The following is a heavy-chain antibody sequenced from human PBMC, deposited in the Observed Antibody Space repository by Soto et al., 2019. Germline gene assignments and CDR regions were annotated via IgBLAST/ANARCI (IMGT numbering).Heavy chain of an antibody. D-gene: IGHD3-10*01. J-gene: IGHJ5*01. Sequence: QVQLVQSGAEVKKPGASVKVSCTGAGYTFRSYDIHWVRQATGQGLEWMGWVNPNTGNTGYAQKFQGRVTMTRDMSKSAVCMEVNSLTSEDTAIYCCARAYGAGSFDFWGQGTLVSVSS. V-gene: IGHV1-8*01. CDR3: ARAYGAGSFDF. CDR1: GYTFRSYD. CDR2: VNPNTGNT.